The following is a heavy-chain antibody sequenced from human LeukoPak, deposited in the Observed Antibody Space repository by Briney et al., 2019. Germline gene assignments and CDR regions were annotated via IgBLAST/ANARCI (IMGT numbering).Heavy chain of an antibody. CDR3: ARHDRTIASPSV. J-gene: IGHJ4*02. Sequence: SETLSLTCTVSGGSISSRSSNWGWIRQPPWKGLEWIASIYYNGTTYYNTSLKTRVSIPVDTSNNHISLKLSCVTAADTAVYYCARHDRTIASPSVWGQGTLVTVSS. CDR1: GGSISSRSSN. V-gene: IGHV4-39*01. CDR2: IYYNGTT. D-gene: IGHD6-13*01.